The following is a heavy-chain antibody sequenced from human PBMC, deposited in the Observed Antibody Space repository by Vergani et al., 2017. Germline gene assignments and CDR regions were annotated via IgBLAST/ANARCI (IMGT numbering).Heavy chain of an antibody. CDR2: VYISRPT. V-gene: IGHV4-61*02. Sequence: QVQLQESGPGLVKPSQTLSLTCNVSGVSISNSSYYWSWIRQPAGKGLEWLGRVYISRPTNYNPSLKNQFIMSVDTSKNQLSLKLNSVSDADTAVYYCARSFFDYWSGYQGYYFDYWGQGILVTVSS. D-gene: IGHD3-3*01. CDR3: ARSFFDYWSGYQGYYFDY. J-gene: IGHJ4*01. CDR1: GVSISNSSYY.